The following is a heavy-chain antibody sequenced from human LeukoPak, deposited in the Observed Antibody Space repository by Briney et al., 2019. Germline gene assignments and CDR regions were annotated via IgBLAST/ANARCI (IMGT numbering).Heavy chain of an antibody. CDR2: IIPIFGTA. V-gene: IGHV1-69*05. D-gene: IGHD4-23*01. Sequence: SVKVSCKASGGTFSSYAISWVRQAPGQGLEWMGGIIPIFGTANYAQKFQGRVTITTDESTSTAYMELSSLRPEDTAVYYCASGGNHYYYYYMDVWGKGTTVTVSS. J-gene: IGHJ6*03. CDR1: GGTFSSYA. CDR3: ASGGNHYYYYYMDV.